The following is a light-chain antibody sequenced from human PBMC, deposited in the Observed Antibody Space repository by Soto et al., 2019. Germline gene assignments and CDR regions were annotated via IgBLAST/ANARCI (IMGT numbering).Light chain of an antibody. CDR1: SSDVGGYNF. J-gene: IGLJ2*01. V-gene: IGLV2-8*01. CDR3: SSYTSSRNGV. CDR2: DVT. Sequence: QSALTQPPSASGSPGQSVTISCTGASSDVGGYNFVSWYQQHPGKAPKLVIYDVTKRPSGVPDRFSGSKSGNTASLTVSGLQADDEADYYCSSYTSSRNGVFGGGTKLTVL.